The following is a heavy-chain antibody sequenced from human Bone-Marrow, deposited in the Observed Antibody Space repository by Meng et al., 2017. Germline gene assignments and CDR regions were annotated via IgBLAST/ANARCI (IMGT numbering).Heavy chain of an antibody. J-gene: IGHJ6*02. CDR2: ISTTGSTI. CDR1: GFIFANYE. D-gene: IGHD3-22*01. CDR3: ARGQKAAYYYDSSGYGEYYYYGMDV. V-gene: IGHV3-48*03. Sequence: GESLKISCAASGFIFANYEMNWVRQAPGKGPEWVAYISTTGSTIFYADSVEGRFTISRDNARNSLYLHMNSLRAEDTAVYYCARGQKAAYYYDSSGYGEYYYYGMDVWGQGTTVTVSS.